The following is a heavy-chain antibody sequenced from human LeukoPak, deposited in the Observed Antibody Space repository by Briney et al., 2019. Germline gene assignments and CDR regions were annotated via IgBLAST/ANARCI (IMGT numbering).Heavy chain of an antibody. J-gene: IGHJ5*02. D-gene: IGHD4-17*01. CDR2: ISGSGGST. CDR3: AKDSDYGNWFDP. Sequence: GGSLRLSCAASGFTFSSYAMSWVRQAPGKGLEWVSAISGSGGSTYYADSVKGRFTISRDNSKNTLYLQRNSLRAEDTAVYYCAKDSDYGNWFDPWGQGTLVTVSS. V-gene: IGHV3-23*01. CDR1: GFTFSSYA.